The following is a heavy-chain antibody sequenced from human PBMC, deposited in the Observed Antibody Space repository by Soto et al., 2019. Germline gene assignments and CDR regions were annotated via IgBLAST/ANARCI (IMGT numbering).Heavy chain of an antibody. Sequence: PGGSLRLSCAASGFTFSSYAMSWVRQAPGNGLEWVSTFSGSGGITYYPDSVKGWFSISRDISKNTVYLQMNSLRADDAAVYYCAKEMTSGYYLFDYWGQGTLVTVSS. CDR3: AKEMTSGYYLFDY. D-gene: IGHD3-22*01. CDR1: GFTFSSYA. V-gene: IGHV3-23*01. J-gene: IGHJ4*02. CDR2: FSGSGGIT.